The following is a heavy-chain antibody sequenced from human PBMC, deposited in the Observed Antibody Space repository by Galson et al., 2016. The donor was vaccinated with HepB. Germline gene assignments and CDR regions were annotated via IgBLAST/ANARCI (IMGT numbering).Heavy chain of an antibody. V-gene: IGHV4-4*02. J-gene: IGHJ4*02. D-gene: IGHD3-16*02. CDR2: IYRGGST. CDR3: ARPTRDYSYGLGF. Sequence: SETLSLTCTVSGVSISSNEYWSWVRQSPGKGLEWIGEIYRGGSTNYNPSLKSRVTIAVDKSKNQFSLTLTSVTAADTAVYFCARPTRDYSYGLGFWGQGTLVTVSS. CDR1: GVSISSNEY.